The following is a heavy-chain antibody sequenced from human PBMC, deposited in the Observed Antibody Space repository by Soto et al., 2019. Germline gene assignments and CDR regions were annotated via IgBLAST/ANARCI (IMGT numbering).Heavy chain of an antibody. Sequence: GGSLRLSCAASGFTFSNAWMNWVRQAPGKGLEWVGRIKSKTDGGTTDYAAPVKGRFTISRDDSKNTLYLQMNSLKTEDTAVYYCARGTTAHYYSYMDVWGKGTTVTVSS. CDR2: IKSKTDGGTT. CDR1: GFTFSNAW. J-gene: IGHJ6*03. V-gene: IGHV3-15*07. CDR3: ARGTTAHYYSYMDV.